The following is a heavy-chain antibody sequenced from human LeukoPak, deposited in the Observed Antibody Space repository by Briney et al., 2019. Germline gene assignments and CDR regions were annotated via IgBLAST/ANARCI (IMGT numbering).Heavy chain of an antibody. Sequence: SETLSLTCTVSGGSISSYYWSWIRQPPGKGLEWIGYIYYSGSTNYNPSLKSRVTISVDTSKNQFSLKLSSVTAADTAVYYCARDTAGNYLDYWGQGTLVTVSS. CDR3: ARDTAGNYLDY. J-gene: IGHJ4*02. CDR2: IYYSGST. D-gene: IGHD6-19*01. CDR1: GGSISSYY. V-gene: IGHV4-59*01.